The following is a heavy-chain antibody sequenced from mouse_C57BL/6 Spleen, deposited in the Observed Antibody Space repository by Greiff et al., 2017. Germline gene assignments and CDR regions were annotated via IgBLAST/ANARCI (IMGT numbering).Heavy chain of an antibody. V-gene: IGHV1-64*01. CDR2: IHPNSGST. CDR3: ASSYDAMDY. Sequence: VQLQQPGAELVKPGASVKLSCKASGYTFTRYWMHWVKQRPGQGLEWIGMIHPNSGSTNYNEKFKSKATLTVDKSTSTAYMQLSSLTSEDSAVYYCASSYDAMDYWGQGTSVTVSS. CDR1: GYTFTRYW. J-gene: IGHJ4*01.